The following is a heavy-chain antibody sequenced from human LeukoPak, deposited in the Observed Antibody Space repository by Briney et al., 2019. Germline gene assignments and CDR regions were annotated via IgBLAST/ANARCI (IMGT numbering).Heavy chain of an antibody. J-gene: IGHJ4*02. D-gene: IGHD2-15*01. CDR2: IYAGDSDT. CDR1: GYSFTTYW. V-gene: IGHV5-51*01. CDR3: ARRSGGLDY. Sequence: GESLEISVKTSGYSFTTYWIGWVRQLPGKGLEGMGIIYAGDSDTRYSPSFQGQVTMSADKSINTAYLQWNSLRASDTAMYYCARRSGGLDYWGQGTLVTVSS.